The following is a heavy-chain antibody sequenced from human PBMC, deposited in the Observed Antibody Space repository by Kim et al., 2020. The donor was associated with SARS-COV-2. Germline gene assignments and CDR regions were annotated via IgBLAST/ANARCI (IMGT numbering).Heavy chain of an antibody. CDR3: ARGRAGVVPGPIPGIGPHSDLFVRVV. CDR1: GGSFTGYH. Sequence: SETLSLTCAVYGGSFTGYHWSWIRQPPGKGLDWIGEINHSGSTTYYPALKSRVTISVDTSKNQFSLKLRSVTAADTAVYYCARGRAGVVPGPIPGIGPHSDLFVRVVGGEETSHSVST. D-gene: IGHD2-2*02. V-gene: IGHV4-34*01. J-gene: IGHJ6*04. CDR2: INHSGST.